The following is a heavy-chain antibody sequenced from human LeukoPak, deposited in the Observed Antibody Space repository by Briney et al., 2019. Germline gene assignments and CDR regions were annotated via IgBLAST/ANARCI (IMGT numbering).Heavy chain of an antibody. CDR3: ARLTDYGDYDYFDY. D-gene: IGHD4-17*01. Sequence: SETLSLTCAVYGGSFSGYYWSWIRQPPGKGLEWIGEINHSGSTNYNPSLKSRVTISVDTSKNQFSLKLSSVTAADTAVYYCARLTDYGDYDYFDYWGQGTLVTVSS. J-gene: IGHJ4*02. CDR1: GGSFSGYY. V-gene: IGHV4-34*01. CDR2: INHSGST.